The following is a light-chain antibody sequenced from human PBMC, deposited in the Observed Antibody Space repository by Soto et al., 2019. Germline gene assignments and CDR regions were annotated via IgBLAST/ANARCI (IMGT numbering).Light chain of an antibody. CDR2: EVI. Sequence: QSVLTQPPSASGSPGQSVTISCTGSRSDIGDSNYVSWYQQHPRKAPKLIISEVINRPSGVPDRFSASKSGNTASLTISGLQAEDEADYYCASKAGSSRHVVFGGGTNLTVL. CDR3: ASKAGSSRHVV. J-gene: IGLJ2*01. V-gene: IGLV2-8*01. CDR1: RSDIGDSNY.